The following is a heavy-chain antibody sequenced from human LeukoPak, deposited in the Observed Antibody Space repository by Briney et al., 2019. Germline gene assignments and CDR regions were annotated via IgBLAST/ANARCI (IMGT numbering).Heavy chain of an antibody. V-gene: IGHV3-30*02. D-gene: IGHD6-19*01. CDR2: IRYDGSNK. J-gene: IGHJ5*02. CDR1: GFTFSSYG. Sequence: GGSLRLSCAASGFTFSSYGMHWVRQAPGKGLEWVAFIRYDGSNKYYADSVKGRFTISRDNSKNTLYLQMNSLRADDTAVYYCAKPLYNSGWYGGGDSWGQGTLVSVSS. CDR3: AKPLYNSGWYGGGDS.